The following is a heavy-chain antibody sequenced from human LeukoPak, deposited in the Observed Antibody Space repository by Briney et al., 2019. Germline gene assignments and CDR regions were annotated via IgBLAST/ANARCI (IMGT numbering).Heavy chain of an antibody. Sequence: ASVKVSCKASGGAFSSYAISWVRQAPGQGLEWMGRIIPIFGTANYAQKFQGRVTITADKSTSTAYMELSSLRSEDTAVYYFARSPGGDGGNPAWGQGTLVTVSS. CDR2: IIPIFGTA. D-gene: IGHD4-23*01. V-gene: IGHV1-69*06. CDR1: GGAFSSYA. CDR3: ARSPGGDGGNPA. J-gene: IGHJ4*02.